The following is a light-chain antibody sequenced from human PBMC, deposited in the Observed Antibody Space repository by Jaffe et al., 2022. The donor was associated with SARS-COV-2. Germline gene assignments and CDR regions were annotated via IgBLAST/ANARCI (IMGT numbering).Light chain of an antibody. CDR2: GAS. CDR3: QQYSSTPLT. V-gene: IGKV3-20*01. Sequence: EIVLTQSPGTLSLSPGERATLSCRASQSVNKNYLAWYQQKPGQAPRLLIYGASNRATGIPDRFSGSGSGTDFTLTISRLEPDDFAVYHCQQYSSTPLTFGGGTKVEIK. J-gene: IGKJ4*01. CDR1: QSVNKNY.